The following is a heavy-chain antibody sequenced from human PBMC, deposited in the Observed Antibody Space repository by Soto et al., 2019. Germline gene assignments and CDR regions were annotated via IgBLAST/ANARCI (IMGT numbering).Heavy chain of an antibody. J-gene: IGHJ4*02. D-gene: IGHD2-15*01. CDR3: ARRGGGVVLAATTPFDY. CDR2: IYRSGST. Sequence: QVPLQESGPRLVRPSGTLSLTCTVSSGSISTANWWSWVRQPPGRGLEWIGEIYRSGSTNYNLSLKSRVTLAVDKSKHQFSLRLSSVTAAATATYYCARRGGGVVLAATTPFDYWGQGTLVTVSS. CDR1: SGSISTANW. V-gene: IGHV4-4*02.